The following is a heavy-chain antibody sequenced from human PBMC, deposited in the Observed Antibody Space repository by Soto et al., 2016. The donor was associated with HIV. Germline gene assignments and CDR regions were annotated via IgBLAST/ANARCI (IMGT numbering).Heavy chain of an antibody. Sequence: VQLVESGGGVVQPGRSLRLSCAASGFIFSNYAIHWVRQAPGKGLEWVAVISYDGSHKYFADSVKSRFTISRDNSKNMVYLQMNSLRVEDTAVYYCARDLGEWLDEYFQHWGQGTLVHRLL. V-gene: IGHV3-30*04. CDR3: ARDLGEWLDEYFQH. CDR1: GFIFSNYA. CDR2: ISYDGSHK. J-gene: IGHJ1*01. D-gene: IGHD3-10*01.